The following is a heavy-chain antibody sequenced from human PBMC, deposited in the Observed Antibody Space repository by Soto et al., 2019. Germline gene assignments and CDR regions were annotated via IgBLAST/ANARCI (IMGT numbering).Heavy chain of an antibody. Sequence: QVQLQESGPGLVKPSETLSLNCTVSGGPISSYYWSWIRQSPGKGLEWIGYIDYSGSTNYNPSLQSRVTLSVATSTNQFSLGLRSVPAADTAVYYGARVSCGWPPRLAWWGQGPRVPVSS. D-gene: IGHD6-19*01. CDR3: ARVSCGWPPRLAW. J-gene: IGHJ4*02. CDR2: IDYSGST. V-gene: IGHV4-59*01. CDR1: GGPISSYY.